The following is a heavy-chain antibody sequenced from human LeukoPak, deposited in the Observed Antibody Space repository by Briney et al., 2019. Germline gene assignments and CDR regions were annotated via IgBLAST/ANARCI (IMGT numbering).Heavy chain of an antibody. CDR2: IYYSGST. D-gene: IGHD6-13*01. CDR3: ARGHSSSWFYFDY. V-gene: IGHV4-31*03. CDR1: GGSISSGGYY. Sequence: MPSETLSLTCTVSGGSISSGGYYWSWIRQHPGKGLEWIGYIYYSGSTYYNPSLKSRVTISVDTSKNQFSLKLSSVTAADTAVYYCARGHSSSWFYFDYWGQGTLVTVSS. J-gene: IGHJ4*02.